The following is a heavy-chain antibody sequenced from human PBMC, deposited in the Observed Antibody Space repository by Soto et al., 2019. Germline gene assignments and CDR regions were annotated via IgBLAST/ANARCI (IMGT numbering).Heavy chain of an antibody. J-gene: IGHJ4*02. CDR3: AGQVGGTFDY. CDR2: IYYSGST. Sequence: SETLSLTCSVSGGSISSSSYYWGWIRQPPGKGLEWIGTIYYSGSTYYNPSLKSRATISVDTSKNQFSLKLSSVTAADTAVYYCAGQVGGTFDYWGQGTLVTVSS. V-gene: IGHV4-39*01. D-gene: IGHD1-26*01. CDR1: GGSISSSSYY.